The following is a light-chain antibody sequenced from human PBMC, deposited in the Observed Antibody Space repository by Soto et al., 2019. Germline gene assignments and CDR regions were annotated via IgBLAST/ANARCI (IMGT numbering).Light chain of an antibody. CDR2: GAF. Sequence: EILMTQSPVTLSVSPGERATLSCRASQSVSSNLAWYQQKPGQAPSLLIYGAFTRATGIPARFSGTGSGTEFTLTISSLQSEDFALYYCHHYNDWPLTFGQGTKVEI. CDR3: HHYNDWPLT. J-gene: IGKJ1*01. CDR1: QSVSSN. V-gene: IGKV3-15*01.